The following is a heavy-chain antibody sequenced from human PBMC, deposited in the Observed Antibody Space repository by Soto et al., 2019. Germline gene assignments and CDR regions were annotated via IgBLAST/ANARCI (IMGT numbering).Heavy chain of an antibody. CDR1: GYTFTSYA. V-gene: IGHV1-18*01. CDR3: ARDAAAGLNDY. CDR2: ISAYHGNT. J-gene: IGHJ4*02. D-gene: IGHD6-13*01. Sequence: QVQLVQSGAEVMKPGASVKVSCKASGYTFTSYAISWVRPAPGQGLERMGWISAYHGNTNYAQKLQGRVTMTTDTSTSTAYMELRSLRSDDTAVYYCARDAAAGLNDYWGQGTLVTVSS.